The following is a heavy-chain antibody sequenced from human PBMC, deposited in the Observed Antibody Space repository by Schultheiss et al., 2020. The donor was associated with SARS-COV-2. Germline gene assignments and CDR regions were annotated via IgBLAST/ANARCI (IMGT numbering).Heavy chain of an antibody. Sequence: GGSLRLSCAASGFTFSNAWMSWVRQAPGKGLEWVGRIKSKANSYATAYAASVKGRFTISRDDSKNTLYLQMNSLKTEDTAVYYCTYHYYGSGSYYSDYWGQGTLVTVSS. CDR2: IKSKANSYAT. CDR3: TYHYYGSGSYYSDY. J-gene: IGHJ4*02. D-gene: IGHD3-10*01. V-gene: IGHV3-15*01. CDR1: GFTFSNAW.